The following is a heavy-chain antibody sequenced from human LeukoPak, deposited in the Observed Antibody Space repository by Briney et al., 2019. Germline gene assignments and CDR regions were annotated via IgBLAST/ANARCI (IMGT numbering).Heavy chain of an antibody. CDR3: AKEDCPNGVCYIGC. CDR1: GFTFDDYA. J-gene: IGHJ4*02. V-gene: IGHV3-9*01. CDR2: ISWNSGSI. D-gene: IGHD2-8*01. Sequence: GRSLRLSCAASGFTFDDYAMYWVRQAPGKGLEWVSGISWNSGSIGYADSVKGRFTISRDNAKNSLYLQMNSLRAEDTALYYCAKEDCPNGVCYIGCWRQGTLVTVSP.